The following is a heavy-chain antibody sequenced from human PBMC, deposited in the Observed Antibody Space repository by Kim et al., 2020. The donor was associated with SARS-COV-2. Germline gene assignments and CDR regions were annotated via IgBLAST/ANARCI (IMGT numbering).Heavy chain of an antibody. CDR2: ISWNSGSI. Sequence: GGSLRLSCAASGFTFDDYAMHWVRQAPGKGLEWVSGISWNSGSIGYADSVKGRFTLSRDNAKNSLYLQMNSLRAEDTALYYCSKMGGSYPGDGMDVWGQG. CDR3: SKMGGSYPGDGMDV. D-gene: IGHD1-26*01. V-gene: IGHV3-9*01. CDR1: GFTFDDYA. J-gene: IGHJ6*02.